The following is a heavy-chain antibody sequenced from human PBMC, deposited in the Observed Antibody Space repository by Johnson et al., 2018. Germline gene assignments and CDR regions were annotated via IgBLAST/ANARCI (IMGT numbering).Heavy chain of an antibody. CDR2: VYYSGST. J-gene: IGHJ3*02. V-gene: IGHV4-59*01. CDR1: GGSISSYY. CDR3: ATTLTSYFYTSGHEVRRYSFPI. Sequence: QVQLQESGPGLVKPSETLSLICTVSGGSISSYYWSWIRQPPGKRPEWIGYVYYSGSTNYNPSLKSRVTISVDTSTHQLSLPLNSVTAADAAVYSWATTLTSYFYTSGHEVRRYSFPIWGQGTMVTVSS. D-gene: IGHD2-15*01.